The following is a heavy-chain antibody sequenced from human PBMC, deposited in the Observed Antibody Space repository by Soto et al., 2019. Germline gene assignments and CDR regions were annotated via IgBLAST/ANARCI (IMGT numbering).Heavy chain of an antibody. CDR1: GGSISSYY. CDR2: IYYSGST. CDR3: ARVSRYYGDYDYYYYGMDV. J-gene: IGHJ6*02. D-gene: IGHD4-17*01. Sequence: PSETLSLTCTVSGGSISSYYWSWIRQPPGKGLEWIGYIYYSGSTNYNPSLKSRVTISVDTSKNQLSLKLSSVTAADTAVYYCARVSRYYGDYDYYYYGMDVWGQGTTVTVSS. V-gene: IGHV4-59*01.